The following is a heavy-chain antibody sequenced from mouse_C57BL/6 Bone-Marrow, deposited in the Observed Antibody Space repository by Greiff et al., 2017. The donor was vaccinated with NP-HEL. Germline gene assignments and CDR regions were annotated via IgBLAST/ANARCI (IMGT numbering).Heavy chain of an antibody. J-gene: IGHJ2*01. CDR3: AREIPYYYGSSYEFDY. D-gene: IGHD1-1*01. Sequence: QVQLQQSGPELVKPGASVKLSCKASGYTFTSYDINWVKQRTGQGLEWIGWIYPRDGSTKYNEKFKGKATLTVDTSSSTAYMELHSLTSEDSAVYFCAREIPYYYGSSYEFDYWGQGTTLTVSS. V-gene: IGHV1-85*01. CDR2: IYPRDGST. CDR1: GYTFTSYD.